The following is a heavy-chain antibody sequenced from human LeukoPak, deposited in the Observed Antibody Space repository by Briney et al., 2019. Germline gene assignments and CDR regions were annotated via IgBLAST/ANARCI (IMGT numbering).Heavy chain of an antibody. J-gene: IGHJ3*02. CDR3: ARDFTVAGTGAFDI. Sequence: SETLSLTCAVYGGSFSGYYWSWIRQPPGKGLEWIGEINHSGSTNYNPSLKSRVTISVDTSKNQFSLKLSSVTAADTAVYYCARDFTVAGTGAFDIWGQGTMVTVSS. V-gene: IGHV4-34*01. CDR2: INHSGST. D-gene: IGHD6-19*01. CDR1: GGSFSGYY.